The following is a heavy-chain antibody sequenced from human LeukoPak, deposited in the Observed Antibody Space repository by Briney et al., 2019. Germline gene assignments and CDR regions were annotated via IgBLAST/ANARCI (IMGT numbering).Heavy chain of an antibody. CDR2: ISYDGSNK. CDR3: ARDGYYDILTGYLLEGWFDP. Sequence: GGSLRLSCAASGFTFSSYAMHWVRQAPGKGLEWVAVISYDGSNKYYADSVKGRFTIFRDNSKNTLYLQMNSLRAEDTAVYYCARDGYYDILTGYLLEGWFDPWGQGTLVTVSS. V-gene: IGHV3-30*04. J-gene: IGHJ5*02. CDR1: GFTFSSYA. D-gene: IGHD3-9*01.